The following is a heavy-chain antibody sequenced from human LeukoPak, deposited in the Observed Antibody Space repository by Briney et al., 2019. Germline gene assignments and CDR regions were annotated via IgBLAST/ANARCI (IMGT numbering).Heavy chain of an antibody. D-gene: IGHD6-13*01. CDR1: GGSISSGVYY. Sequence: SEILSLTCTVSGGSISSGVYYWSWIRQHPGKGLEWIGYIYYSGSTYYNPSLKSRVTISVDTSKNQFSLKLSSVTAADTAVYYCARVSASPGIAAAGWFDPWGQGTLVTVSS. J-gene: IGHJ5*02. CDR3: ARVSASPGIAAAGWFDP. CDR2: IYYSGST. V-gene: IGHV4-31*03.